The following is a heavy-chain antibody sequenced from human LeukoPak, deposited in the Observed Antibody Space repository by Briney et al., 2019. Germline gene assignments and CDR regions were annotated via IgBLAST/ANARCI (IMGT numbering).Heavy chain of an antibody. CDR2: INYSGST. D-gene: IGHD3-10*01. CDR1: GGSFSGDY. CDR3: ARSDAVRGLYGMDV. J-gene: IGHJ6*02. Sequence: SETPSLTCAVYGGSFSGDYWNWIRQPPGKGPEWIGEINYSGSTNYNPSLESRVSISVDTSKNQFSLQLSSVTAADTAVYYCARSDAVRGLYGMDVWGQGTTVTVSS. V-gene: IGHV4-34*01.